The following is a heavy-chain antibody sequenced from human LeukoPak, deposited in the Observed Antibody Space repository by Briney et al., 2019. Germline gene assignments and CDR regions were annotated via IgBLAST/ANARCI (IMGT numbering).Heavy chain of an antibody. CDR3: ARGGGYCSSTSCYTADFDY. V-gene: IGHV4-34*01. D-gene: IGHD2-2*02. CDR1: GGSFSGYY. J-gene: IGHJ4*02. CDR2: INHSGST. Sequence: SEILSLTCAVYGGSFSGYYWSWIRQPPGKGLEWIGEINHSGSTNYNPSLKSRVTISVDTSKNQFSLKLSSVTVADTAEYYCARGGGYCSSTSCYTADFDYWGQGTLVTVSS.